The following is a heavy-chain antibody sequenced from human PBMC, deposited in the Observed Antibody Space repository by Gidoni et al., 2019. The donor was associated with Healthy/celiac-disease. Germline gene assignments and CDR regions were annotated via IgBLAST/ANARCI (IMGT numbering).Heavy chain of an antibody. Sequence: QVQLAESGGGVVQPGRSLRTSCAASGFTFSSYGMHWVHQAPGKGLEWVAVISYDGSNKYYADSVKGRFTISRDNSKNPLYLQMNSLRAEDTAVYYCAKTRTSWYFAFDIWGQGTMVTVSS. V-gene: IGHV3-30*18. J-gene: IGHJ3*02. D-gene: IGHD6-13*01. CDR1: GFTFSSYG. CDR3: AKTRTSWYFAFDI. CDR2: ISYDGSNK.